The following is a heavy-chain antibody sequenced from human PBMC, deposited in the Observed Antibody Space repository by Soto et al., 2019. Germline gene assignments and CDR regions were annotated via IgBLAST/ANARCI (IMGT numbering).Heavy chain of an antibody. CDR3: ASHKNLNWFDP. CDR2: TYYSGST. Sequence: PSETLSLTCTVSGGSISSYYWSWIRQPPGKGLEWIGYTYYSGSTNYNPSLKSRVTISVDTSKNQFSLKLSSVTAADTAVYYCASHKNLNWFDPWGQGTLVTVSS. J-gene: IGHJ5*02. CDR1: GGSISSYY. V-gene: IGHV4-59*01.